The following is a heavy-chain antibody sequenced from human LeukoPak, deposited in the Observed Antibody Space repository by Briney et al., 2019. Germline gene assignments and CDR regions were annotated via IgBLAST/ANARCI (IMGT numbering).Heavy chain of an antibody. J-gene: IGHJ4*02. CDR2: MNPNSGNT. Sequence: ASVKVSCKASGYTFTSYDINWVRQATGQGLEWMGWMNPNSGNTGYAQKFQGRVTMTRNTSISTAYMELSSLRSEDTAVCYCARGPRMVYAIRSLARRFFDYWGQGTLVTVSS. V-gene: IGHV1-8*01. CDR3: ARGPRMVYAIRSLARRFFDY. CDR1: GYTFTSYD. D-gene: IGHD2-8*01.